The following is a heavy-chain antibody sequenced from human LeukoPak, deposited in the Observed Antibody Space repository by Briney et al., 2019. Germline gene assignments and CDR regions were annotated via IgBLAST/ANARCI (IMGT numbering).Heavy chain of an antibody. CDR1: GYTFSAYY. J-gene: IGHJ4*01. CDR3: VREYSSSNFDY. V-gene: IGHV1-2*02. CDR2: ISPNGDVT. D-gene: IGHD6-6*01. Sequence: GASVKVSCKASGYTFSAYYMHWVRQAPGQGLEWMAWISPNGDVTHYAQNFQGRVTMTRDTSITTAYMELSSLRSDDTAVYYCVREYSSSNFDYWGQEPWSPSPQ.